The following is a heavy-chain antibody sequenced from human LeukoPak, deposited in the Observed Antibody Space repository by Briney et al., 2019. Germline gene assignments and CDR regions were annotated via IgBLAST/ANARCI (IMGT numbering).Heavy chain of an antibody. CDR2: VSTAGSFI. V-gene: IGHV3-21*01. CDR1: GFAFGTYS. Sequence: GGSLRLSCAASGFAFGTYSMNWVRQAPGKGLEWVSSVSTAGSFIYYADSVKGRFTISRDNAQNSLFLQMRSLRADDTAVYYCARDVSCDSSGDAFDIWGQGTMVTVSS. D-gene: IGHD3-22*01. CDR3: ARDVSCDSSGDAFDI. J-gene: IGHJ3*02.